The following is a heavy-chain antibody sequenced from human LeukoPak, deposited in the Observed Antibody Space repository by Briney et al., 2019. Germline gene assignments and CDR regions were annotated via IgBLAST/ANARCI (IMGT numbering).Heavy chain of an antibody. V-gene: IGHV4-34*01. CDR1: GGSFSGYY. D-gene: IGHD2-15*01. Sequence: SETLYLTCAVYGGSFSGYYWSWIRQPPGKGLEWIGEINHSGSTNYNPSLKSRVTISVDTSKNQFSLKLSSVTAADTAVYYCARGLAGRYCSGGSCYFNWFDPWGQGTLVTVSS. CDR3: ARGLAGRYCSGGSCYFNWFDP. CDR2: INHSGST. J-gene: IGHJ5*02.